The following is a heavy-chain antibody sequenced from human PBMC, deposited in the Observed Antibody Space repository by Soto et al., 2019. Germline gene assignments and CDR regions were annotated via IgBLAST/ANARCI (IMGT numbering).Heavy chain of an antibody. D-gene: IGHD2-21*01. V-gene: IGHV3-23*01. CDR3: AKAGIVVVIAPFPHYMDV. Sequence: EVQLLESGGGLVQPGGSLRLSCAASGFTFSSYAMSWVRQAPGKALVGVSAISGSGGSAYHAATVTGRFTISRDNSKNTLYVPMRSLSAEATAVYYWAKAGIVVVIAPFPHYMDVGGKGTTVTVSS. CDR1: GFTFSSYA. CDR2: ISGSGGSA. J-gene: IGHJ6*03.